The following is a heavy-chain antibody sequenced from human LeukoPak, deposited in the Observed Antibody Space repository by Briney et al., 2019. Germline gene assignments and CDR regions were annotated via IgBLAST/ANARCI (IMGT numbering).Heavy chain of an antibody. J-gene: IGHJ3*02. CDR2: IYYSGST. CDR3: ARLGYGLKPGAFDI. CDR1: GGSISSYY. V-gene: IGHV4-59*08. D-gene: IGHD2-15*01. Sequence: SETLSLTCTVPGGSISSYYWSWIRQPPGKGLEWIGYIYYSGSTNYNPSLKSRVTISVDTSKNQFSLKLSSVTAADTAVYYCARLGYGLKPGAFDIWGQGTMVTVSS.